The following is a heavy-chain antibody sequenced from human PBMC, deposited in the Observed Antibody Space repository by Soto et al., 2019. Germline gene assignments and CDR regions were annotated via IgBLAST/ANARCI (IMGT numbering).Heavy chain of an antibody. J-gene: IGHJ4*02. V-gene: IGHV4-34*01. CDR1: SASLGDHY. CDR3: ARERIIAVAGYDY. CDR2: VHPSGST. D-gene: IGHD6-19*01. Sequence: SETLSLTCAVFSASLGDHYWAWIRQSPDKGLEWIGEVHPSGSTDYNPSLKSRLTLSLDTSKNQFSLKLSSVTAADTAVYYCARERIIAVAGYDYWGQGTLVTVSS.